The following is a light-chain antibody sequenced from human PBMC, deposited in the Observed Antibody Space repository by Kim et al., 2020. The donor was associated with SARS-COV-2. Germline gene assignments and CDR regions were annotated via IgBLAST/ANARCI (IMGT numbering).Light chain of an antibody. Sequence: SWAPGQTANITCSGDKLGDIYTCWYQQKAGQSPVLVIYQDTKRPSGIPERFSGSNSGNTATLTISGTQAMDEADYYCQAWASSTVVFGGGTQLTVL. CDR2: QDT. V-gene: IGLV3-1*01. J-gene: IGLJ2*01. CDR3: QAWASSTVV. CDR1: KLGDIY.